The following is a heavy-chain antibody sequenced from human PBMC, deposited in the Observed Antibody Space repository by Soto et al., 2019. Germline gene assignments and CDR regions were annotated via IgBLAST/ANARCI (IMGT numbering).Heavy chain of an antibody. CDR3: ARANYYGSGSHYYYYGMDV. D-gene: IGHD3-10*01. J-gene: IGHJ6*02. CDR2: INTNTGNP. V-gene: IGHV7-4-1*01. Sequence: ASVKVSCKASGYTFTSYGISWVRQAPGQGLEWMGWINTNTGNPTYAQGFTGRFVFSLDTSVSTAYLQICSLKAEDTAVYYCARANYYGSGSHYYYYGMDVWGQGTTVTVS. CDR1: GYTFTSYG.